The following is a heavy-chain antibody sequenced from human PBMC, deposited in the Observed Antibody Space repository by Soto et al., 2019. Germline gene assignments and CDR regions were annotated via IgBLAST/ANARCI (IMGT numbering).Heavy chain of an antibody. CDR1: GFTFGDYA. Sequence: PGGSLRLSCTASGFTFGDYAMSWVRQAPGKGLEWVGFIRSKAYGGTTEYAASVKGRFTISRDDYKSIAYLQMNSLKTEDTAVYYCTRDPSVYDSSGYLDYWGHGTLLTVSS. V-gene: IGHV3-49*04. CDR3: TRDPSVYDSSGYLDY. D-gene: IGHD3-22*01. J-gene: IGHJ4*01. CDR2: IRSKAYGGTT.